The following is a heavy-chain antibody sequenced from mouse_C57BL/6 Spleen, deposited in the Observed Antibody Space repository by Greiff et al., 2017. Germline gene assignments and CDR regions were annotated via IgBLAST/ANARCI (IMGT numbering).Heavy chain of an antibody. CDR3: ATLDYGSSLDY. CDR2: IHPNSGST. CDR1: GYTFTSYW. D-gene: IGHD1-1*01. V-gene: IGHV1-64*01. J-gene: IGHJ2*01. Sequence: QVQLQHPGAELVKPGASVKLSCKASGYTFTSYWMHWVKQRPGQGLEWIGMIHPNSGSTNYNEKFKSKATLTVDKSSSTAYMQLSSLTSEDSAVYYCATLDYGSSLDYWGHGTTLTVSS.